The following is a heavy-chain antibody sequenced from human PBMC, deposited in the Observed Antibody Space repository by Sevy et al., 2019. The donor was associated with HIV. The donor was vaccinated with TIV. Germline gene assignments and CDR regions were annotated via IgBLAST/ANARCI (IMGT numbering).Heavy chain of an antibody. CDR1: GFNFITYV. D-gene: IGHD3-3*01. Sequence: GGSLRLSCTVSGFNFITYVMTCVRQAPGKGLEWVSTISPNGGSTYYADSVKGRFTISRDNSKNTVFLQMNSLRAEDTAIYYCMKETRSGYLPWGQGTLVTVSS. J-gene: IGHJ5*02. CDR3: MKETRSGYLP. CDR2: ISPNGGST. V-gene: IGHV3-23*01.